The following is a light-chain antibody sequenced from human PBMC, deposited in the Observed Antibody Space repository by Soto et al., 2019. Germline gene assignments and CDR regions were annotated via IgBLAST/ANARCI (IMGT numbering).Light chain of an antibody. V-gene: IGKV3-20*01. CDR3: QQSGT. CDR2: AAS. CDR1: QTVSSSY. J-gene: IGKJ1*01. Sequence: EIVLTQSPGTLSLSPGERATLSCRASQTVSSSYLAWYQHKPGQSPRLLIYAASKRALGIPDKFSGSGSGKDFALTISRLEPEDFAVYYCQQSGTFGQGTKVEI.